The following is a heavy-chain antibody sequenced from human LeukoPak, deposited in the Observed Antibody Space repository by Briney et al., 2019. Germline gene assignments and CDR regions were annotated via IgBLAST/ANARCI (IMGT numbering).Heavy chain of an antibody. Sequence: GASVKVSCKASGYTFTSYDINWVRQATGQGLEWMGWMNPNSGNTGYAQKFQGRVTMTRNTSISTAYMELSSLRSEDTAVYYCARVARIVGATNAFYYFNFWGQGTLVTVSS. CDR1: GYTFTSYD. V-gene: IGHV1-8*01. CDR3: ARVARIVGATNAFYYFNF. CDR2: MNPNSGNT. D-gene: IGHD1-26*01. J-gene: IGHJ4*02.